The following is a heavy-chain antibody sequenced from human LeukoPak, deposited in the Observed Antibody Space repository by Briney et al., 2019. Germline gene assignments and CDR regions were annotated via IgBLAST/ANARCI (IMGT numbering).Heavy chain of an antibody. CDR3: AKSHGSSSYNWFDP. CDR2: ISGSGGST. J-gene: IGHJ5*02. V-gene: IGHV3-23*01. CDR1: GFTFGDYA. Sequence: GGSLRLSCTASGFTFGDYAMSWFRQAPGKGLEWVSAISGSGGSTYYADSVKGRFTISRDNSKNTLYLQMNSLRAEDTAVYYCAKSHGSSSYNWFDPWGQGTLVTVSS. D-gene: IGHD6-6*01.